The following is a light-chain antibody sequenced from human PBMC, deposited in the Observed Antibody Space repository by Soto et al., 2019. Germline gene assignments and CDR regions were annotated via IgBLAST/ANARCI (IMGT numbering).Light chain of an antibody. V-gene: IGKV1D-16*01. J-gene: IGKJ5*01. Sequence: IQMTQSPSSLAASVGDRVTITCRASQEVYAWLAWYQQKRGKAPKSLIYTASRLQTGVPSRFSGSRSGTDFTLTITNVQPEDFATYYCQQYSAYPITFGQGTRLEIK. CDR3: QQYSAYPIT. CDR1: QEVYAW. CDR2: TAS.